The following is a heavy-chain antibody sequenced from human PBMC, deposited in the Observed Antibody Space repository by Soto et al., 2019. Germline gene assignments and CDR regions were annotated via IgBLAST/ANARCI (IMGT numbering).Heavy chain of an antibody. Sequence: PSETLSLTCTVSGVSISSYYWSWIRQPPGKGLEWIGYIYYSGSTNYNPSLKSRVTISVDTSKNQFSLKLSSVTAADTAVYYCARLPLIAARPALWGQGTMVTVSS. D-gene: IGHD6-6*01. CDR1: GVSISSYY. CDR3: ARLPLIAARPAL. CDR2: IYYSGST. V-gene: IGHV4-59*08. J-gene: IGHJ3*01.